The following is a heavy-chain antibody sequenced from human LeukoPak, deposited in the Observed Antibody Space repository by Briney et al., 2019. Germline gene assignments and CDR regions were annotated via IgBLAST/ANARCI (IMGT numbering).Heavy chain of an antibody. J-gene: IGHJ4*02. Sequence: GGSLRLSCAASGFTFSGYAMNWVRQAPGKGLEWVSSINGGGNTFYADSVKGRFAISRDNAKNSLYLQMNGLRAEDTAVYYCAKDRSITIFGVVNPVDYWGQGTLVTVSS. D-gene: IGHD3-3*01. V-gene: IGHV3-21*06. CDR1: GFTFSGYA. CDR2: INGGGNT. CDR3: AKDRSITIFGVVNPVDY.